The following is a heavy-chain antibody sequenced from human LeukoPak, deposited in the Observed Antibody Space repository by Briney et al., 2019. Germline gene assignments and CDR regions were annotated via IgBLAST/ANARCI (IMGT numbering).Heavy chain of an antibody. D-gene: IGHD2-15*01. V-gene: IGHV3-7*01. J-gene: IGHJ4*02. CDR2: IKQDGSEK. CDR3: ARDPTGIYCSGGSCFPSGWYGPFDY. Sequence: QAGGSLRLSCAASGFTFSSYWMSWVRQAPGKGLGWVANIKQDGSEKYYVDSVKGRFTISRDNAKNSLYLQMNSLRAEDTAVYYCARDPTGIYCSGGSCFPSGWYGPFDYWGQGTLVTVSS. CDR1: GFTFSSYW.